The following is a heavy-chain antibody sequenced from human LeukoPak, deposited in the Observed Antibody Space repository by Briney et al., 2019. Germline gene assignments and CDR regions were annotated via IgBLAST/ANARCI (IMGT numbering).Heavy chain of an antibody. CDR3: ARVAADRIGGAAFDI. J-gene: IGHJ3*02. V-gene: IGHV1-18*01. CDR2: ISAYNGNT. CDR1: GYTFTSYG. D-gene: IGHD6-25*01. Sequence: GASVKVSCKASGYTFTSYGISWVRQAPGQGLEWMGWISAYNGNTNYAQKLQGRVTMTTDTSTSTAYMDLRSLRYDDTAVYYCARVAADRIGGAAFDIWGQGTMVTVSS.